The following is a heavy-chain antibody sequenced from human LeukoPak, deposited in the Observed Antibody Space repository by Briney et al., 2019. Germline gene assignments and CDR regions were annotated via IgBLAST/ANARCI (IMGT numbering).Heavy chain of an antibody. CDR2: IFYTGST. CDR3: ARASGWPDYYYYMDV. V-gene: IGHV4-59*01. D-gene: IGHD6-19*01. CDR1: GGSISSYY. J-gene: IGHJ6*03. Sequence: PPETLSLTCTVSGGSISSYYWSWIRQPPGKGLEWIGYIFYTGSTNHNPSLKGRVTISVDTSKNQFSLKLSSVTAADTAVYYCARASGWPDYYYYMDVWGKGTTVTVSS.